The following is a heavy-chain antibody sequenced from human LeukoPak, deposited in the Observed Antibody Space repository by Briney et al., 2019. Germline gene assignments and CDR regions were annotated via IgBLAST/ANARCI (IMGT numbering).Heavy chain of an antibody. D-gene: IGHD3-22*01. CDR1: GFTFSSYD. J-gene: IGHJ3*02. CDR3: ARGNQYYYDSSGYPHAEDDAFDI. Sequence: EGSLRLSCAASGFTFSSYDMHWVRQATGKGLEWVSAIGTAGDTYYPGSVKGRFTISRENAKNSLYLQMNSLRAGDTAVYYCARGNQYYYDSSGYPHAEDDAFDIWGQGTMVTVSS. V-gene: IGHV3-13*01. CDR2: IGTAGDT.